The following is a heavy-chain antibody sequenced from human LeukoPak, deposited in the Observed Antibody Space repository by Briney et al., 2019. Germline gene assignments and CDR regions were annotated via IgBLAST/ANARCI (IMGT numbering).Heavy chain of an antibody. D-gene: IGHD5-18*01. J-gene: IGHJ4*02. CDR3: ARHLSGVTGYTYGRGIDY. V-gene: IGHV3-23*01. Sequence: PGGSLRLSCAVSGFTFGSYGMSWVRQAPGKGLEWVSAISGSGGSTYYADSVKGRFTISRDNSKNTLYLQMNSLRAEDTAIYYCARHLSGVTGYTYGRGIDYWGQGTLVTVSS. CDR1: GFTFGSYG. CDR2: ISGSGGST.